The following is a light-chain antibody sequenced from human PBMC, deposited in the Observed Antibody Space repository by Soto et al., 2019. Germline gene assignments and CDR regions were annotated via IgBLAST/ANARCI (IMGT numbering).Light chain of an antibody. J-gene: IGKJ4*01. CDR3: QQYNTFPPT. CDR1: QRISYW. V-gene: IGKV1-5*03. CDR2: KAS. Sequence: DIQMTQSPSTLSASVGDRVTITCRASQRISYWLAWYQQKPGKAPKLLIYKASSLESGVPSRFSGSGSGTEFTLTISSLQPDDFATYYCQQYNTFPPTFGGGTKVEIK.